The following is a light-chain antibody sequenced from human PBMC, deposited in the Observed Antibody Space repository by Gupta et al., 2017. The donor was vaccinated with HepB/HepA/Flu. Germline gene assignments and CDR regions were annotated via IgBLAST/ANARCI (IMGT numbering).Light chain of an antibody. CDR1: QGRVHSDGNTY. J-gene: IGKJ1*01. Sequence: DVVMTQSPLPLPVTLGQPASISCRSSQGRVHSDGNTYWYWFQQRPGHAPRRLIYKGSNRDSGVPDRFSGSGCGSDFTLKIIRGVADDVVVYYCRQRKRCPWTFGQGTKVEIK. V-gene: IGKV2-30*02. CDR3: RQRKRCPWT. CDR2: KGS.